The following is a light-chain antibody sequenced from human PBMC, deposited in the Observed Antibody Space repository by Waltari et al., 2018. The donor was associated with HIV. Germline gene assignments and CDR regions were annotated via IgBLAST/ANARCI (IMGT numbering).Light chain of an antibody. CDR1: QGISSA. CDR3: QQFNSYPFT. CDR2: VAS. V-gene: IGKV1-13*02. Sequence: AIQLTQSPSSLSTSVGDRVTITCRASQGISSALAWYQQKPGKAPKLLLYVASSLESGVPSRFSGSVSGTDFTLTISSLQPEDFATYYCQQFNSYPFTFGPGTKVDIK. J-gene: IGKJ3*01.